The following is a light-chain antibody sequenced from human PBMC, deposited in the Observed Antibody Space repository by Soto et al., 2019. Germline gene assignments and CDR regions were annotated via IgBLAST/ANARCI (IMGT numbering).Light chain of an antibody. V-gene: IGKV1-39*01. CDR3: HQSDSTPYT. Sequence: DIQMTQSPSSLSASVGDRVTITCRASQSISSYLNWYQQKPGKAPKLLIYAASSLQSGVPSRFSASGSGTDFTLTISSLHPEDVATYYFHQSDSTPYTFGQGTKLEIK. CDR1: QSISSY. J-gene: IGKJ2*01. CDR2: AAS.